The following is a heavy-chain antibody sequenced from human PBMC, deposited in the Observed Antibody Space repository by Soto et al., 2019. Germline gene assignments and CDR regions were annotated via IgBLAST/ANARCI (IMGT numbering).Heavy chain of an antibody. CDR1: GYTLTELS. CDR3: ATSPPYYWRYDGFDI. V-gene: IGHV1-24*01. J-gene: IGHJ3*02. Sequence: ASVKVSCKVSGYTLTELSMHWVRQAPGKGLEWMGGFDPEDGETIYAQKFQGRVTMTEDTSTDTAYMELSSLRSEDTAVYYCATSPPYYWRYDGFDIWGQGTMVTVSS. D-gene: IGHD3-10*01. CDR2: FDPEDGET.